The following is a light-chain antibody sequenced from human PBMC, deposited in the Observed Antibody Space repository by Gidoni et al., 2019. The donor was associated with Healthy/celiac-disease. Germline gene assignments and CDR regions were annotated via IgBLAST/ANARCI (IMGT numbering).Light chain of an antibody. CDR3: QQCYSSPQT. J-gene: IGKJ1*01. Sequence: DIVMTQSPDSLAGSLGERATINGKASQSVLYSSNNKNYLTWYQQKPGQPPKLLIYWASTRETGVPDRFSGSGSGTDFTLTISSLQAEDVAVYYCQQCYSSPQTFGQGTKVEIK. CDR2: WAS. V-gene: IGKV4-1*01. CDR1: QSVLYSSNNKNY.